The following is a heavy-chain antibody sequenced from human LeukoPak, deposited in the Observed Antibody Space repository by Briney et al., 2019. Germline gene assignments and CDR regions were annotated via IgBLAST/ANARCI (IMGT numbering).Heavy chain of an antibody. Sequence: GASVKVSCKASGGIFSSYGIGWVRQDRGQGLEWVGGIIPLFGTADYAQKFQGGVTITADESTSTAYMELRSLRSEDTAVYYCARGFWSGYLHNYYMDVWGKGTTVIVSS. J-gene: IGHJ6*03. CDR3: ARGFWSGYLHNYYMDV. CDR2: IIPLFGTA. V-gene: IGHV1-69*13. CDR1: GGIFSSYG. D-gene: IGHD3-3*01.